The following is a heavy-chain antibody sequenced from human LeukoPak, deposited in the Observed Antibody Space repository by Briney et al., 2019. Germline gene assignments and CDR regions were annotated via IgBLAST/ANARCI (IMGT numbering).Heavy chain of an antibody. CDR3: ARGEMATIEDAFDI. V-gene: IGHV4-59*11. CDR2: IYYSGST. Sequence: PSETLSLTCSVSDYSISSHYWSWIRQSPGKGLEWIGYIYYSGSTNYSPSLKSRVTISVDTSKNQFSLKLSSVTAADTAVYYCARGEMATIEDAFDIWGQGTMVTVSS. J-gene: IGHJ3*02. D-gene: IGHD5-24*01. CDR1: DYSISSHY.